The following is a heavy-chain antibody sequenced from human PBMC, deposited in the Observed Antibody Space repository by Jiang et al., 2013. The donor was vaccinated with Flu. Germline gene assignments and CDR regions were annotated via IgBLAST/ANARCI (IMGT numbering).Heavy chain of an antibody. V-gene: IGHV3-74*02. D-gene: IGHD2-15*01. CDR3: ARNTAGYGQWY. Sequence: VQLVESGGGLVQPGGSLRLSCAASGFTFSSSWMHWVRQVPGKGLVWVSRINGDGSSAGYADSVKGRFTISRDNAKNTLYLQMDSLRAEDTAVYYCARNTAGYGQWYWGHGSLVIVSS. J-gene: IGHJ4*01. CDR1: GFTFSSSW. CDR2: INGDGSSA.